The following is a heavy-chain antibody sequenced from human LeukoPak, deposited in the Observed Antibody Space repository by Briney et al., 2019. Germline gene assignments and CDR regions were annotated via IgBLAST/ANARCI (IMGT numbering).Heavy chain of an antibody. CDR2: IYYSGST. CDR1: GGSICSGDYY. Sequence: SETLSLTCTVSGGSICSGDYYWSWIRQHPGKGLERIGYIYYSGSTYYNPSLKSRVTMSLDTSKNQYSLKLSSVTAADTAVYCCARTDVWGQGTTVTVSS. V-gene: IGHV4-31*03. CDR3: ARTDV. J-gene: IGHJ6*02.